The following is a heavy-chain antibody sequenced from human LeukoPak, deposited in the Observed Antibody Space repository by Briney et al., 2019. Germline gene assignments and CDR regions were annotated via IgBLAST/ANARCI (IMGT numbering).Heavy chain of an antibody. Sequence: PGRSLRLSCAASGFIFSSYGMHWVRQAPGKGLEWVALTSYDGSNKYYGDSVKGRFTISRDNSKNTLYLQMNSLRAQDTAVYYCAKMPGDFWSAFCHYFDFWGQGTLVTVSS. J-gene: IGHJ4*02. CDR3: AKMPGDFWSAFCHYFDF. D-gene: IGHD3-3*01. V-gene: IGHV3-30*18. CDR1: GFIFSSYG. CDR2: TSYDGSNK.